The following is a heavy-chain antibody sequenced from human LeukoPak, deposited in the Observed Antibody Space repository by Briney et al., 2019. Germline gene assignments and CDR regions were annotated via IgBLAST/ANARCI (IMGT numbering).Heavy chain of an antibody. CDR2: IWSDGTNK. CDR1: GFTFTSDG. Sequence: GKSLRLSCAASGFTFTSDGMQWVRQAVGKGLEWVAVIWSDGTNKYYADSVKGRFAISRDDSNNMVYLQMNRLRVEDTAVYYCAKDIERGFDYTNSLDYWGQGTLVTVSS. D-gene: IGHD4-11*01. CDR3: AKDIERGFDYTNSLDY. J-gene: IGHJ4*02. V-gene: IGHV3-33*06.